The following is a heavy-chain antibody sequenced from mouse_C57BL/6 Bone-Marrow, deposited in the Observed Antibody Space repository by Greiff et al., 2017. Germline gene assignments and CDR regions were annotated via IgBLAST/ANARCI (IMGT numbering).Heavy chain of an antibody. Sequence: VQGVESDAELVKPGASVKISCKVSGYTFTDHTIHWMKQRPEQGLEWIGYIYPRDGSTKYNEKFKGKATLTADKSSSTAYMQLNSLTSEDSAVYFCARWGDSRRGYYFDYWGQGTTLTVSS. V-gene: IGHV1-78*01. CDR3: ARWGDSRRGYYFDY. CDR2: IYPRDGST. J-gene: IGHJ2*01. CDR1: GYTFTDHT.